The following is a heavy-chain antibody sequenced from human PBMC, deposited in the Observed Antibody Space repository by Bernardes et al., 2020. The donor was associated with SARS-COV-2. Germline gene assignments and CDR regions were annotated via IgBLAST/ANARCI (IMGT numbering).Heavy chain of an antibody. CDR1: GGSINSDDYY. V-gene: IGHV4-30-4*01. Sequence: SETLSLTCIVSGGSINSDDYYWSWIRQPKGKDLEWIGYNYYSGNSYYNPSLKSRLTISVDTSKNQVSLKLSSVTAADTAVYYCASGAMVRVVYSFYHMDVWGQGPTFT. D-gene: IGHD3-10*01. J-gene: IGHJ6*02. CDR2: NYYSGNS. CDR3: ASGAMVRVVYSFYHMDV.